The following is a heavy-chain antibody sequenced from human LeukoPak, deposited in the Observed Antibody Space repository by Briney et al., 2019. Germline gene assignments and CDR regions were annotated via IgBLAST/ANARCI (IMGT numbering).Heavy chain of an antibody. Sequence: PGRSLRLSCAASGFTFSSYAMHWVRQAPGKGLEWVAVISYDGSNKYYADSVKGRFTISRDNSKNTLYLQMNSLRAEDTAVYYCARESIGLGWVPTKAYYFDYWGQGTLVTVSS. V-gene: IGHV3-30-3*01. CDR3: ARESIGLGWVPTKAYYFDY. CDR2: ISYDGSNK. CDR1: GFTFSSYA. J-gene: IGHJ4*02. D-gene: IGHD2-2*01.